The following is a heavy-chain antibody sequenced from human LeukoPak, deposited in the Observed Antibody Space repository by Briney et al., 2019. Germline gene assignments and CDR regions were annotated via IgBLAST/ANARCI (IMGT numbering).Heavy chain of an antibody. CDR1: GFSLSSSGVG. CDR2: IYWDDDK. D-gene: IGHD2-15*01. CDR3: VHVQDAYYLEY. J-gene: IGHJ4*02. Sequence: SGPTLVKPTQTLTLTCTFSGFSLSSSGVGGGWIRQPPGKALEWLTIIYWDDDKRYSSSLKRRLTITKDTSKNQVVLTMTDMDPLDTATYYCVHVQDAYYLEYWGQGTLVTVSS. V-gene: IGHV2-5*02.